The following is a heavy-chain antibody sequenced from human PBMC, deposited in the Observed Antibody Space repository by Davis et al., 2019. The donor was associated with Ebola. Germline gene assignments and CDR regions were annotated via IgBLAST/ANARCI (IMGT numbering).Heavy chain of an antibody. D-gene: IGHD6-19*01. V-gene: IGHV3-30*02. CDR1: GFTFSSYG. J-gene: IGHJ4*02. CDR3: AKDHSSGWYGGGAFDY. Sequence: PGGSLRLSCAASGFTFSSYGMHWVRQAPGKGLEWVAFIRYDGSNKYYADSVKGRFTISRDNSKNTLYLQMNSLRAEDTAVYYCAKDHSSGWYGGGAFDYWGQGTLVTVSS. CDR2: IRYDGSNK.